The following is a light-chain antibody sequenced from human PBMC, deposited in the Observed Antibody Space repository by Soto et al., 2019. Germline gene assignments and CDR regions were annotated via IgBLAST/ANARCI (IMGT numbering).Light chain of an antibody. V-gene: IGKV1-5*01. J-gene: IGKJ4*01. CDR3: QQYDNYPLT. Sequence: NQLTQSPSSLSASVGDRVTITCRASQSVRSWLAWYQQKPGRAPKFLIYDASSLESGVPSRFSGSGSGTEFTLTISNLQPDDFATYYCQQYDNYPLTFGGGTKVDIK. CDR2: DAS. CDR1: QSVRSW.